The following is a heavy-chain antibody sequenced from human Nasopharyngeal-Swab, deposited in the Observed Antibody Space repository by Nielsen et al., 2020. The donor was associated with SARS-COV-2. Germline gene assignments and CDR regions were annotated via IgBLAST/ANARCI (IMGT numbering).Heavy chain of an antibody. D-gene: IGHD2-2*01. J-gene: IGHJ6*02. CDR1: GYTFTGYY. Sequence: ASVTVSCKASGYTFTGYYMHWVRQAPGQGLEWMGWINPNSGGTNYAQKFQGRVTMTRDTSISTAYMELSRLRSDDTAVYYCAGGYCSSTSCYVMDVWGQGTTVTVSS. V-gene: IGHV1-2*02. CDR2: INPNSGGT. CDR3: AGGYCSSTSCYVMDV.